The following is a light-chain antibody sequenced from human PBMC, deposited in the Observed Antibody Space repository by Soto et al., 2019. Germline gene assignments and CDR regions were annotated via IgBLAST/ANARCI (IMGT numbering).Light chain of an antibody. CDR1: SSDVGGGHNS. V-gene: IGLV2-14*03. CDR3: MSYTTRNTVV. CDR2: DVS. Sequence: QSALTQPASVSGSPGQSITISCSGSSSDVGGGHNSVSWYQQHPPKAPRLIIYDVSYRPSGISDRFSGSKSTNTASLTISGLQAEDEADYYCMSYTTRNTVVFGGGTKLTVL. J-gene: IGLJ1*01.